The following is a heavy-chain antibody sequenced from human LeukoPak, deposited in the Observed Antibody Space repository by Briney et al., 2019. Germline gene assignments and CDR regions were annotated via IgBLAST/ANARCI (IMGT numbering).Heavy chain of an antibody. V-gene: IGHV3-30*02. CDR3: AGERDAFDI. CDR1: GFTFTSYV. J-gene: IGHJ3*02. D-gene: IGHD1-1*01. Sequence: GGSLRLSCAASGFTFTSYVMHWVRQAPGKGLEWVACVRYDGTEKAYADSVKGRFTLSRDNSKNMVFLQMNILTDGDTAIYYCAGERDAFDIWGRGTLVAASS. CDR2: VRYDGTEK.